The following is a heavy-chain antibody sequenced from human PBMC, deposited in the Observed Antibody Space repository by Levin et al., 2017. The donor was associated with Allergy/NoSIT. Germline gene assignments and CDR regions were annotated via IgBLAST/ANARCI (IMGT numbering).Heavy chain of an antibody. D-gene: IGHD3-3*01. CDR3: AKAGYDFWSGYYSPFDY. Sequence: GESLKISCAASGFTFSSYAMSWVRQALGKGLEWVSAISGSGGSTYYADSVKGRFTISRDNSKNTLYLQMNSLRAEDTAVYYCAKAGYDFWSGYYSPFDYWGQGTLVTVSS. CDR1: GFTFSSYA. CDR2: ISGSGGST. V-gene: IGHV3-23*01. J-gene: IGHJ4*02.